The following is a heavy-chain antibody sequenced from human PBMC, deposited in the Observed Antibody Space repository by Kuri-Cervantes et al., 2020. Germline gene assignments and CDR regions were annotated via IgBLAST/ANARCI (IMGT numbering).Heavy chain of an antibody. CDR3: VASSVIAPFY. V-gene: IGHV3-21*04. J-gene: IGHJ4*02. CDR1: GFTFSSYS. D-gene: IGHD2/OR15-2a*01. Sequence: LKISCAASGFTFSSYSMNWVRQAPGKGLEWVSSISSSSSYIYYADSVKGRFTISRDNGKNSLHLQMNSLTAEDTAVYYCVASSVIAPFYWGQGTLVTVSS. CDR2: ISSSSSYI.